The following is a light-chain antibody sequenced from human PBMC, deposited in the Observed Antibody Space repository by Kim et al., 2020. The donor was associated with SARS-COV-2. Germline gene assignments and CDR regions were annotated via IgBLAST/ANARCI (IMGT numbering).Light chain of an antibody. V-gene: IGLV3-1*01. CDR2: QDT. CDR1: KMGNKY. J-gene: IGLJ2*01. Sequence: PGKNTSNTFSGEKMGNKYACWYQLEPGESPLLVIYQDTMRPSGIPERFSASNCGNTASLTISGTQAVDEADYYCQAWETSLGVVFGGGTQLTVL. CDR3: QAWETSLGVV.